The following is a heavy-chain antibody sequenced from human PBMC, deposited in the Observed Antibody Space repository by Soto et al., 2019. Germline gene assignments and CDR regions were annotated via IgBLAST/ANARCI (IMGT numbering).Heavy chain of an antibody. D-gene: IGHD3-9*01. V-gene: IGHV3-30*18. CDR3: AKDLLLSYYDILTGYYSLPDY. CDR2: ISYDGSNK. J-gene: IGHJ4*02. Sequence: PGGSLRLSCAASGFTFSSYGMHWVRQAPGKGLEWVAVISYDGSNKYYADSAKGRFTISRDNSKNTLYLQMNSLRAEDTAVYYCAKDLLLSYYDILTGYYSLPDYWGQGTLVTVSS. CDR1: GFTFSSYG.